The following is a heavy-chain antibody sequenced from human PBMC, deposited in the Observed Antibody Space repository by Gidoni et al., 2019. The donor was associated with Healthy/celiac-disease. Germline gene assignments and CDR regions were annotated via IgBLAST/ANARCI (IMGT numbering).Heavy chain of an antibody. CDR1: GCTFSSYS. CDR2: ISSSSSYI. D-gene: IGHD3-9*01. J-gene: IGHJ4*02. CDR3: ARGLLRYFDFDY. Sequence: EVQRVESGGGLGKTGGSRRLSWAASGCTFSSYSMNWVRQAPGKGLEWVSSISSSSSYIYYADSVKGRFTISRDNAKNSLYLQMNSLRAEDTAVYYCARGLLRYFDFDYWGQGTLVTVSS. V-gene: IGHV3-21*01.